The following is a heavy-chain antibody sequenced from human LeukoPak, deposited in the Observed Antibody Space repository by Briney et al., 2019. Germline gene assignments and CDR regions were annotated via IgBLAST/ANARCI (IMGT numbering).Heavy chain of an antibody. D-gene: IGHD3-3*01. Sequence: PSETLSLTCTVSGGSISSSSYYWGWIRQPPGKGLEWIGSIYHSGSTYYNPSLKSRVTISVDTSKNQFSLKLSSVTAADTAVYYCARVGGGKRSLHYYFDYWGQGTLVTVSS. CDR2: IYHSGST. CDR1: GGSISSSSYY. J-gene: IGHJ4*02. CDR3: ARVGGGKRSLHYYFDY. V-gene: IGHV4-39*07.